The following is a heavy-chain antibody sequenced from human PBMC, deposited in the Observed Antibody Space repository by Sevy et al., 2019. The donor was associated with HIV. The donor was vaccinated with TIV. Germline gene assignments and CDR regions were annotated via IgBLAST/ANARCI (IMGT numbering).Heavy chain of an antibody. V-gene: IGHV1-69*01. Sequence: KISCKASGGTFSSYGITWVRQAPGQGLEWMGEIIPIFGSANYGQTCQGRVTMTADQSTSTAYMELSSLRSDDTAVYYCARGGGLSPHHWLDPWGQGTLVTVSS. D-gene: IGHD3-16*01. CDR3: ARGGGLSPHHWLDP. J-gene: IGHJ5*02. CDR2: IIPIFGSA. CDR1: GGTFSSYG.